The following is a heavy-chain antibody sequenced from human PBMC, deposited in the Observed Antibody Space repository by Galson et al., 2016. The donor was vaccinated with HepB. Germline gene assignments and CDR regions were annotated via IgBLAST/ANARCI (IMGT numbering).Heavy chain of an antibody. CDR3: ARHEGYSSDYYEGGMDS. Sequence: SETLSLTCTVSGGSISSYDYYWGWIRQPPGKGLEWIGSIYYTGRTYYSPSLKSRVTISIDTSQNQFSLKLGSLTAADTAIYYFARHEGYSSDYYEGGMDSWGQGILVSVSS. CDR1: GGSISSYDYY. D-gene: IGHD6-19*01. CDR2: IYYTGRT. J-gene: IGHJ4*02. V-gene: IGHV4-39*01.